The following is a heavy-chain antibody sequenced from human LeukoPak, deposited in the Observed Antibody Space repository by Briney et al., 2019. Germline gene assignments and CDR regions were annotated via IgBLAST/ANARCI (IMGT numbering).Heavy chain of an antibody. CDR1: GFTFSDYY. V-gene: IGHV3-11*01. CDR2: ISSSGSTI. D-gene: IGHD2-2*01. Sequence: PGGSLRLSCAASGFTFSDYYMSWIGQAPGKGLEWVSYISSSGSTIYYADSVKGRFTISRDNAKNSLYLQMNSLRAEDTAVYYCARDPRRAQYQLPMYNRFDPWGQGTLVTVSS. CDR3: ARDPRRAQYQLPMYNRFDP. J-gene: IGHJ5*02.